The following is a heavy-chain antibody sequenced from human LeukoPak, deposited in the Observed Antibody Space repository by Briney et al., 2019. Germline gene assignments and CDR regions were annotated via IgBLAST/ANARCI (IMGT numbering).Heavy chain of an antibody. V-gene: IGHV3-11*01. Sequence: GGSLTLSCAASGFTFSDYYMSWIRQAPGKGLEWLSYMSRSGTYIYYADSVKGRFTISRDNAKNSLYLQMSSLRAEDAAVYYCARVPSTVVIIHYFDFWGQGTLVTVSS. CDR3: ARVPSTVVIIHYFDF. CDR1: GFTFSDYY. CDR2: MSRSGTYI. J-gene: IGHJ4*02. D-gene: IGHD3-22*01.